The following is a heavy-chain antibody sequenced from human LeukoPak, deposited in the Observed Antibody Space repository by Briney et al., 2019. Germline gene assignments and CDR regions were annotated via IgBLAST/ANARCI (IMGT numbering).Heavy chain of an antibody. CDR1: GYTFTGYY. D-gene: IGHD4-4*01. Sequence: ASVKVSCKASGYTFTGYYMHWVRQAPGQGLEWMGWINPNSGGTNYAQNFQDRVTMTRDTSISAAYMELSRLRSDDTAVYYCARGNDFSNSGPLLDYWGQGTLVTVSS. CDR3: ARGNDFSNSGPLLDY. V-gene: IGHV1-2*02. CDR2: INPNSGGT. J-gene: IGHJ4*02.